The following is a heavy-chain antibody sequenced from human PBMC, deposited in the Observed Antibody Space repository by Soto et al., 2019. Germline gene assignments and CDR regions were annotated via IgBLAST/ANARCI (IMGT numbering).Heavy chain of an antibody. J-gene: IGHJ3*02. D-gene: IGHD6-6*01. CDR2: IIPIFGTA. CDR3: AGDDSSSNAFDI. Sequence: GASGKVSCKASGGTFSSYARRWGRQAPGQGLEWMGGIIPIFGTANYAQKFQGRVTITADESTSTAYMELSSLRSEDTAVYYCAGDDSSSNAFDIWGQGTMVTVSS. CDR1: GGTFSSYA. V-gene: IGHV1-69*13.